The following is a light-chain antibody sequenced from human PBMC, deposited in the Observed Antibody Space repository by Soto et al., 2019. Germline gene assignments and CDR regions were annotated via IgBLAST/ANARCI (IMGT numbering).Light chain of an antibody. J-gene: IGLJ3*02. Sequence: QAVVTQPPSASGSPGQSVTISCTGTSSDVGGYNYVSWYQQHPGKAPKLIIYEVINRPSGVPDRFSGSKSDNTASLTVSGLRAEDEADYYCKSYAGRNTWVFGGGTQLTVL. V-gene: IGLV2-8*01. CDR1: SSDVGGYNY. CDR3: KSYAGRNTWV. CDR2: EVI.